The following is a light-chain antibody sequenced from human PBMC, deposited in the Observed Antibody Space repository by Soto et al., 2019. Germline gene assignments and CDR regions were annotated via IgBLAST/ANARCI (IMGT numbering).Light chain of an antibody. V-gene: IGKV1-39*01. J-gene: IGKJ2*01. CDR1: QSISSY. CDR2: AAS. Sequence: DIQMTQSPSSLSASVGDRVTITCRASQSISSYLNWYQQIPGKAPKHLIYAASSLQSGVPSRFSGSGSGTDFTLTISSLQPEDFATYYCQQSYSTPPTFGQGTKLEIK. CDR3: QQSYSTPPT.